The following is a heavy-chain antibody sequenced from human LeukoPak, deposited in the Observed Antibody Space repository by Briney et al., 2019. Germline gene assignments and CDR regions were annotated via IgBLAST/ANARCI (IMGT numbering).Heavy chain of an antibody. J-gene: IGHJ6*02. CDR2: IWYDGSNK. CDR1: GFTFSSYG. CDR3: ARDSSHYYDSSGYLTDYYGMDV. V-gene: IGHV3-33*01. Sequence: PGGSLRLSCAASGFTFSSYGMHWVRQAPGKGLEWVAVIWYDGSNKYYADSVKGRFTISRDNSKNTLYLQMNSLRAEDTAVYYCARDSSHYYDSSGYLTDYYGMDVWGQGTTVTVSS. D-gene: IGHD3-22*01.